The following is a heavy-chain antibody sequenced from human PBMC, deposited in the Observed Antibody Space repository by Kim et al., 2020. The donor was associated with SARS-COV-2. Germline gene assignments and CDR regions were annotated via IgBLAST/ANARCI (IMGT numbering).Heavy chain of an antibody. Sequence: SETLSLTCTVSGGSISSSRHYWAWIHQPPGKGLEWIGSIYYTWTTDYNPSLKSRVTISLDTSKNEFSLKLNSVTAADTAVYYCVAYQYETTYDFWGQGTL. D-gene: IGHD1-1*01. CDR3: VAYQYETTYDF. CDR2: IYYTWTT. CDR1: GGSISSSRHY. J-gene: IGHJ4*02. V-gene: IGHV4-39*01.